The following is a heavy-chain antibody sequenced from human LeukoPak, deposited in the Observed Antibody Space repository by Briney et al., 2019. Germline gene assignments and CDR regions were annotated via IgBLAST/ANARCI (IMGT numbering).Heavy chain of an antibody. CDR3: ARDNVYRAIDS. Sequence: PSETLSLTCTVSGDSISSYYWSWIRQPAGKGLEWIGRIYTSGSSNYNPSLKSRVTMSVDTSKNQFSLKLSSVTAADTAMYYCARDNVYRAIDSWGQGTLVTVSS. J-gene: IGHJ4*02. V-gene: IGHV4-4*07. CDR1: GDSISSYY. D-gene: IGHD1-26*01. CDR2: IYTSGSS.